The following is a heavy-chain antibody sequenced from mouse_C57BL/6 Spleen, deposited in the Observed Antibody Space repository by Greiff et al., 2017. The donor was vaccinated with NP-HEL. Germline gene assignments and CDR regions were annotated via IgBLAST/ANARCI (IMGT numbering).Heavy chain of an antibody. V-gene: IGHV1-53*01. Sequence: VQLQQPGTELVKPGASVKLSCKASGYTFTIYWMHWVKQRPGQGLEWIGNINPSNGGTNYNEKFKSKATLTVDKSSSTAYMQLSSLTSEDSAVYYCARSRGGSYAMDYWGQGTSVTVSS. CDR3: ARSRGGSYAMDY. CDR2: INPSNGGT. J-gene: IGHJ4*01. CDR1: GYTFTIYW. D-gene: IGHD1-1*02.